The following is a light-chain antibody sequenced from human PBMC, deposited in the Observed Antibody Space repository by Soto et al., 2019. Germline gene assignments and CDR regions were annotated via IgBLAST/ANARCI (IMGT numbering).Light chain of an antibody. CDR3: AAWDDSLSVGV. CDR1: SSNIGYNF. CDR2: RND. V-gene: IGLV1-47*01. Sequence: QSALTQPPSASGTPGQRVTISCSGSSSNIGYNFVYWYQQVPGTAPKLLIYRNDQRPSGVPDRFSGSKSGTSASLAISGLRSEDEADYYCAAWDDSLSVGVFGGGTKVTVL. J-gene: IGLJ2*01.